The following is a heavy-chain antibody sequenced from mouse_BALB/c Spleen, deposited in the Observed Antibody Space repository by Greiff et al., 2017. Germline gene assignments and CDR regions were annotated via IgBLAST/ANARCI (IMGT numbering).Heavy chain of an antibody. V-gene: IGHV1-4*01. CDR2: INPSSGYT. J-gene: IGHJ4*01. CDR1: GYTFTSYT. D-gene: IGHD2-1*01. Sequence: QVQLQQSGAELARPGASVKMSCKASGYTFTSYTMHWVKQRPGQGLEWIGYINPSSGYTNYNQKFKDKATLTADKSSSTAYMQLSSLTSEDSAVYYCARGGNGGGGYAMDYWGQGTSVTVSS. CDR3: ARGGNGGGGYAMDY.